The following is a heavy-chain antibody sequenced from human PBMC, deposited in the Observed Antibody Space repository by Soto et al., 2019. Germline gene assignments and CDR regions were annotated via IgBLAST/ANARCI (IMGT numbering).Heavy chain of an antibody. D-gene: IGHD3-22*01. CDR3: TRDRPNRDYYDSSGSERGAY. CDR2: IRSKAYGGTT. CDR1: GFTFGDYA. Sequence: GGSLRLSCTASGFTFGDYAMSWFRQAPGKGLERVGFIRSKAYGGTTEYAASVKGRFTISRDDSKSIAYLQMNSLKTEDTAVYYCTRDRPNRDYYDSSGSERGAYWGQGTLVTVSS. J-gene: IGHJ4*02. V-gene: IGHV3-49*03.